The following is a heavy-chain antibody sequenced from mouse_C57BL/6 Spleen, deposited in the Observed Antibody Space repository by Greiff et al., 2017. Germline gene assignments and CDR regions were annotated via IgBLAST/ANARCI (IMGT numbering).Heavy chain of an antibody. CDR3: ARFLITTVVATN. CDR1: GYTFTGYW. J-gene: IGHJ2*01. Sequence: QVQLQQSGAELMKPGASVKLSCKATGYTFTGYWIEWVKQRPGHGLEWIGEILPGSGSTKDNEKFKCKATFTADTSSNTAYMQLSSLTTEDSAIYYCARFLITTVVATNWGQGTTLTVSS. CDR2: ILPGSGST. V-gene: IGHV1-9*01. D-gene: IGHD1-1*01.